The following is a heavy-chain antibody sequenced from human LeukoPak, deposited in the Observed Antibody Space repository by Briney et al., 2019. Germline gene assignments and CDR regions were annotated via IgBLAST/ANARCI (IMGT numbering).Heavy chain of an antibody. D-gene: IGHD3-3*01. CDR2: VDHTGST. V-gene: IGHV4-59*01. CDR3: ARGSGFWSGHLFDY. J-gene: IGHJ4*02. Sequence: SETLSLTCTVSDDSITMYYWTWVRQPPGKGLEWIGYVDHTGSTKFNPSLNGRVSISRDTSNNFFSLRLRSVTAADTAVYYCARGSGFWSGHLFDYWGQGTLVTVSS. CDR1: DDSITMYY.